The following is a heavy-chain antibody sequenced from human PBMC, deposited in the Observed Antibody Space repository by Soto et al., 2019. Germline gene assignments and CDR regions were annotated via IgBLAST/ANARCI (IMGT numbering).Heavy chain of an antibody. V-gene: IGHV3-21*04. Sequence: EVQLVESGGGLVKPGGSLRLSCAASGFTFSSHAMNWVRQAPGKGLEWVSSIDSGSSFIYYADSVKGRFTISRDNAKNSLKLHMSSLKAADTAGDYCARDRLWFGEIGDFDSWGQGALVTVSS. J-gene: IGHJ5*01. CDR2: IDSGSSFI. D-gene: IGHD3-10*01. CDR3: ARDRLWFGEIGDFDS. CDR1: GFTFSSHA.